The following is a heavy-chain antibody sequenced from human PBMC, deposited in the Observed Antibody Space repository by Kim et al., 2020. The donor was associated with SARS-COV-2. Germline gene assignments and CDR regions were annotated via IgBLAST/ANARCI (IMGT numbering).Heavy chain of an antibody. CDR1: GASMSSSRYQ. CDR3: ARVEGGPHGLDV. V-gene: IGHV4-39*01. J-gene: IGHJ6*02. D-gene: IGHD3-16*01. CDR2: IYYSGST. Sequence: SETLSLTCTVSGASMSSSRYQWGWIRQPPGKGLEWIGSIYYSGSTYYNPSLKSRVTIFVDTSKNQFSLKLSSVTAADTAVYYCARVEGGPHGLDVWGQGTTVTVSS.